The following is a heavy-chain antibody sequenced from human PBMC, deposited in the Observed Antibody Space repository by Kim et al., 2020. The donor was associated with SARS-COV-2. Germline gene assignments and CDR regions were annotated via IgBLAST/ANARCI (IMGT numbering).Heavy chain of an antibody. V-gene: IGHV3-74*01. CDR3: ARGRFRQGFDP. CDR2: INSDGSNT. Sequence: GGSLRLSCEASGFTFSSYWMNWVRQGPGKGLVWVSRINSDGSNTHYADSVKGRFTLSRDNAKNTLHLQMNSLGVEDTAVYYCARGRFRQGFDPWGQGTIVTVSS. CDR1: GFTFSSYW. J-gene: IGHJ5*02.